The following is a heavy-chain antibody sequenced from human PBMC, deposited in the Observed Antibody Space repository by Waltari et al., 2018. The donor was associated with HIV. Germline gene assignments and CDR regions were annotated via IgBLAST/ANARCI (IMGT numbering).Heavy chain of an antibody. CDR1: GGSITRGDYY. Sequence: QVQLQESGPGLVKPSQTLSLTCTVSGGSITRGDYYWTWIRQPAGQGLEWIGRVYTSGSANYNPSLRSRVTMSLDTSKNQFSLKLTSVTAADTAVYYCARGLDILTGHYHWFLDVWGRGTLVTVSS. CDR3: ARGLDILTGHYHWFLDV. CDR2: VYTSGSA. V-gene: IGHV4-61*02. D-gene: IGHD3-9*01. J-gene: IGHJ2*01.